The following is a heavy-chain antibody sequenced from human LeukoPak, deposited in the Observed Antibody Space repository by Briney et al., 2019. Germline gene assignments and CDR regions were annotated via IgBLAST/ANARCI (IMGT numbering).Heavy chain of an antibody. CDR2: ISSSSSTI. D-gene: IGHD3-10*01. CDR1: GFTFCSYS. V-gene: IGHV3-48*01. J-gene: IGHJ4*02. CDR3: ARDGTYYGSGSYYYYFDY. Sequence: GGSLRLSCAASGFTFCSYSMNWVRQAPGKGLEWVSYISSSSSTIYYADSVKGRFTISRDNAKNSLYLQMNSLRAEDTAVYYCARDGTYYGSGSYYYYFDYWGQGTLVIVSA.